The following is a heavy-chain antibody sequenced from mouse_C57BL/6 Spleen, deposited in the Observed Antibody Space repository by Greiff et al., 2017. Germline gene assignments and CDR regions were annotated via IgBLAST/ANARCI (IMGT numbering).Heavy chain of an antibody. V-gene: IGHV5-16*01. CDR2: INYDGSST. CDR1: GFTFSDYY. Sequence: EVQLVESEGGLVQPGSSMKLSCTASGFTFSDYYMAWVRQVPEKGLEWVANINYDGSSTYYLDSLKSRFIISRDNAKNILYLQMIRLKSEETTPYYCARDGNYGYFDGGGTGTTVTVSS. CDR3: ARDGNYGYFDG. J-gene: IGHJ1*03.